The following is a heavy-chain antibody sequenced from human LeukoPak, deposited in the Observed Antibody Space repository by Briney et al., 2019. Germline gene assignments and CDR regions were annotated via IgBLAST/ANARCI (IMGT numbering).Heavy chain of an antibody. CDR2: ISSSSSYI. D-gene: IGHD6-6*01. CDR3: ARPGEYSSSSPFDY. J-gene: IGHJ4*02. Sequence: GGSLRLSCAASGFTFSSYSMNWVRQAPGKGLEWVSSISSSSSYIYYADSVKGRFTISRDNAKNSLYLQMNSLRAEDTAAYYCARPGEYSSSSPFDYWGQGTLVTVSS. CDR1: GFTFSSYS. V-gene: IGHV3-21*01.